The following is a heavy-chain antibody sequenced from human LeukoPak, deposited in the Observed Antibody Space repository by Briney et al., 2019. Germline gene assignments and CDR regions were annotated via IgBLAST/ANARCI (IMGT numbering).Heavy chain of an antibody. CDR1: GGSISSYY. V-gene: IGHV4-59*08. Sequence: SETLSLTCTVSGGSISSYYWSWIRQPPGKGLEWIGYIYYGGSTNYNPSLKSRVTISVDTSKNQFSLKLSSVTAADTAVYYCARGVAWANWFDPWGQGTLVTVSS. J-gene: IGHJ5*02. CDR3: ARGVAWANWFDP. D-gene: IGHD1-26*01. CDR2: IYYGGST.